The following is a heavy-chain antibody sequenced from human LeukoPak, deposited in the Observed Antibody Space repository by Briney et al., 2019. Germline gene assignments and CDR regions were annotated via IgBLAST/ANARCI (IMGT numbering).Heavy chain of an antibody. CDR3: AKAFTIFGVVIRPYYFDY. CDR2: ISGSGGST. CDR1: GLTFSSYA. J-gene: IGHJ4*02. V-gene: IGHV3-23*01. Sequence: PGGSLRLSCAASGLTFSSYAMSWVRQAPGKGLEWVSAISGSGGSTYYADSVKGRFTISRDNSKNTLYLQMNSLRAEDTAVYYCAKAFTIFGVVIRPYYFDYWGQGTLVTVSS. D-gene: IGHD3-3*01.